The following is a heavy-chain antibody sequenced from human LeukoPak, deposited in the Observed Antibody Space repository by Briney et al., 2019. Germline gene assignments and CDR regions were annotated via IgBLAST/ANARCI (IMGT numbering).Heavy chain of an antibody. CDR1: GFTVSSNY. Sequence: GSLRLSCAASGFTVSSNYMSWVRQAPGKGLEWVSVICSGGSTYYADSVKGRFTISRDNSKNTLYLQMNSLRAEDTAVYYCAKQTVVKGSGIDYWGQGTLVTVSS. D-gene: IGHD4-23*01. CDR2: ICSGGST. V-gene: IGHV3-66*04. CDR3: AKQTVVKGSGIDY. J-gene: IGHJ4*02.